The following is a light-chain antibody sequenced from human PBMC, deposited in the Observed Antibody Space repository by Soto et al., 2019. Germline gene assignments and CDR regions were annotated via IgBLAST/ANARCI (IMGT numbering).Light chain of an antibody. CDR2: GAS. J-gene: IGKJ4*01. Sequence: DIQLTQSPSFLSASVGDRVTITCRASQGISSYLAWYQQKPGKAPNLLIYGASTLQSGVPSRFSGSGSVTEFTLTISSLQPEDFATYHCQQFSSYPLTFGGGTKVEIK. CDR1: QGISSY. CDR3: QQFSSYPLT. V-gene: IGKV1-9*01.